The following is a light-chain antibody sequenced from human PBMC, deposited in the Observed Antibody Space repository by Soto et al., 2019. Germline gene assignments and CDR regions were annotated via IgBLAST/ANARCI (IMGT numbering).Light chain of an antibody. CDR3: HQYGLLPRHP. CDR1: ESVNSNY. J-gene: IGKJ2*01. Sequence: EIVLTQSPGTLSLSPGESATLSCRASESVNSNYLAWYQQKPGQAPRLLIYGASSRATGIANRFSGSGSGTDFTLTISSLEPEDFAVYYCHQYGLLPRHPFGQGTKLEIK. V-gene: IGKV3-20*01. CDR2: GAS.